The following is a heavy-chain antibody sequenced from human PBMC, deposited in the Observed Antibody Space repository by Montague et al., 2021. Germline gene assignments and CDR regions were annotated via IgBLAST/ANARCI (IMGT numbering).Heavy chain of an antibody. Sequence: SDTLSLTCTVYGGSFSGYYWSWICQSAGKGLEWVGEINHSGSTNXNPSLKSRVTISVDTSKNQFSLKLSSVTAADTAVYYCARRGVVTGWFDPWGQGTLVTVSS. D-gene: IGHD2-21*02. CDR1: GGSFSGYY. V-gene: IGHV4-34*01. J-gene: IGHJ5*02. CDR3: ARRGVVTGWFDP. CDR2: INHSGST.